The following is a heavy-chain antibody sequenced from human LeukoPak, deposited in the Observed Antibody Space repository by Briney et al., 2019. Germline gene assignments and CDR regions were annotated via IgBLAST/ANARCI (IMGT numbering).Heavy chain of an antibody. CDR3: ARDRHWTNDWVFDY. V-gene: IGHV4-59*01. CDR1: GGSINVFY. J-gene: IGHJ4*02. CDR2: ISYSGST. Sequence: SETLSLTCSVSGGSINVFYWSWIRQPPGKGLEWIGYISYSGSTDYNPSLKSRVTISGDTSKNQFSLKLRSVTAADTAVYYCARDRHWTNDWVFDYWGQGTLVTVSS. D-gene: IGHD1/OR15-1a*01.